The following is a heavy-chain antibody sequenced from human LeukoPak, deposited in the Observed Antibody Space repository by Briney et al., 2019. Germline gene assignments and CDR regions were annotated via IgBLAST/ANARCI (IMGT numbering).Heavy chain of an antibody. Sequence: SVKVSCKASGFTFTSSAMQWVRQARGQRLEWIGWIVVGGGNTNYAQKFQERVTITRDMSTSTAYMELSSLRSEDAAVYYCAARRVLRYFDWPPDYWGQGTLVTVSS. CDR3: AARRVLRYFDWPPDY. CDR2: IVVGGGNT. CDR1: GFTFTSSA. D-gene: IGHD3-9*01. V-gene: IGHV1-58*02. J-gene: IGHJ4*02.